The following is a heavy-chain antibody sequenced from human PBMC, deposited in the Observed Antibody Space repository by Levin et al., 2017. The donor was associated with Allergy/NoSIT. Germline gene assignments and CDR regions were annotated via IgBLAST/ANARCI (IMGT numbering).Heavy chain of an antibody. CDR3: AKAANGGIDY. D-gene: IGHD3-10*01. CDR2: INSDVTIR. CDR1: GFSFSSSW. V-gene: IGHV3-74*01. J-gene: IGHJ4*02. Sequence: GESLKISCAASGFSFSSSWMHWVRQAPGKGLVWVSRINSDVTIRNYADSVKGRFTISRDNAENTLYLQMNSLTAEDTAVYYCAKAANGGIDYWGQGTLVTVSS.